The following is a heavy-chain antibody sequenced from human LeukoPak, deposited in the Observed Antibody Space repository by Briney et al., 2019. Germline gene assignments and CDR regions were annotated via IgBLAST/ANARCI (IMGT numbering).Heavy chain of an antibody. V-gene: IGHV3-74*01. Sequence: GGSLRLSCAASGFTFSSYWMHWVRQAPGKGLVWVSRINSDGSSTSYADSVKGRFTISRDNSKNTLYLQMNTPRAEDTAAYYCAKDGNWARFENWGQGTLVTVSS. D-gene: IGHD7-27*01. CDR1: GFTFSSYW. CDR3: AKDGNWARFEN. J-gene: IGHJ4*02. CDR2: INSDGSST.